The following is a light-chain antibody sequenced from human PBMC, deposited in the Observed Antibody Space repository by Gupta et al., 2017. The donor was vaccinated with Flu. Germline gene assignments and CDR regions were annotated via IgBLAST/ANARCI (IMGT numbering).Light chain of an antibody. J-gene: IGLJ3*02. CDR3: CSYAGSYPWV. CDR2: DVS. Sequence: QSALPPPRSVSASPGPPVPISCTGTSSGVGGYNYVSWYQQHPGKAPKLMIYDVSKRPSGVPDRFSGSKSGNTASLTISGLQAEDEADYYCCSYAGSYPWVFGGGTKLTVL. CDR1: SSGVGGYNY. V-gene: IGLV2-11*01.